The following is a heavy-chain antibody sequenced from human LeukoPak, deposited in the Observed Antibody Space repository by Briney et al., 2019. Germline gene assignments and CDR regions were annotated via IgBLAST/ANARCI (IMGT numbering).Heavy chain of an antibody. CDR1: GFTFSSYW. J-gene: IGHJ4*02. Sequence: GGSLRLSCAASGFTFSSYWMHWVRQAPGKGLVWVSRINSDGSSTSYADSVKGRFTISRDNAKNTLYLQMNSLRAEDTAVYYCARKTGSYYYFGSWGQGTLVTVSS. CDR3: ARKTGSYYYFGS. D-gene: IGHD1-26*01. CDR2: INSDGSST. V-gene: IGHV3-74*01.